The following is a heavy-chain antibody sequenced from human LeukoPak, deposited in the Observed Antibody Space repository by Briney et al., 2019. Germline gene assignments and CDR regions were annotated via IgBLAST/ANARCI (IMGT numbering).Heavy chain of an antibody. Sequence: PSQTLSLTCTVSGGSISSGSYYWSWIRQPAGKGLEWIGRIYTSGSTNYNPSLKSRVTMSVDTSKNQFSLKLSSVTAADTAVYYCARVSSGSSGSDYWGQGTLVTVSS. D-gene: IGHD1-26*01. J-gene: IGHJ4*02. V-gene: IGHV4-61*02. CDR1: GGSISSGSYY. CDR2: IYTSGST. CDR3: ARVSSGSSGSDY.